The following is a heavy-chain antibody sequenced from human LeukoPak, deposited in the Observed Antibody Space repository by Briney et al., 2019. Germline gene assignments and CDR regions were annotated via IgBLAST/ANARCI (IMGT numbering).Heavy chain of an antibody. J-gene: IGHJ4*02. CDR3: ARGIGGYNYFDY. CDR2: IIPIFGTA. D-gene: IGHD5-12*01. V-gene: IGHV1-69*05. CDR1: GGTFSSYA. Sequence: SVKVSCKASGGTFSSYAISWVRQAPGQGLEWMGRIIPIFGTANYAQKFQGRVTITTDESTSTAYMELSSLRSEDTAVSYCARGIGGYNYFDYWGKGTLVTVSS.